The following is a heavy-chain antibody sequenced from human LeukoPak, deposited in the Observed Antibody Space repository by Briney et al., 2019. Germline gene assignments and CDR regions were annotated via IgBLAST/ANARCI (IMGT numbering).Heavy chain of an antibody. J-gene: IGHJ4*02. CDR2: IYHSGST. V-gene: IGHV4-38-2*02. Sequence: SETLSLTCTVSGCSISSGYYWGWIRPPPGKGLEWIGRIYHSGSTYYNPSLKSRVTISVDTSKTQFSLKLSSVPAADTAVYYCASRVRGYDISGYGSWGQGTLVTVSS. D-gene: IGHD3-22*01. CDR3: ASRVRGYDISGYGS. CDR1: GCSISSGYY.